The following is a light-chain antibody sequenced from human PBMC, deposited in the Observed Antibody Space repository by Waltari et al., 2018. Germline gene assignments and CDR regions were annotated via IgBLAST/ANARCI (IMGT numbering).Light chain of an antibody. CDR3: QVWDNSRDQVV. J-gene: IGLJ3*02. Sequence: SYVLTQPPSVSVAPGKTARVTCGGDNIEAKSGHWYQQKAGQAPVLVVFYENDQPSGIPERFSGSISGNTATLTISRVEVGDEADYYCQVWDNSRDQVVFGGGTKLAVL. CDR2: YEN. V-gene: IGLV3-21*04. CDR1: NIEAKS.